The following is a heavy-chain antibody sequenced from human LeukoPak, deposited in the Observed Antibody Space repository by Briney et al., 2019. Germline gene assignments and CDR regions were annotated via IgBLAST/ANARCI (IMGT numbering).Heavy chain of an antibody. CDR2: INPNSGGT. D-gene: IGHD6-6*01. J-gene: IGHJ6*02. CDR1: GYTFTGYY. CDR3: ARVRYSSSPTTHYYYGMDV. Sequence: GASVKVSCKASGYTFTGYYMHWVRQAPGQGLEWMGWINPNSGGTNYAQKFQGRVTMTRDTSISTAYMELSRLRSDDTAVYYCARVRYSSSPTTHYYYGMDVWGQGTTVTVSS. V-gene: IGHV1-2*02.